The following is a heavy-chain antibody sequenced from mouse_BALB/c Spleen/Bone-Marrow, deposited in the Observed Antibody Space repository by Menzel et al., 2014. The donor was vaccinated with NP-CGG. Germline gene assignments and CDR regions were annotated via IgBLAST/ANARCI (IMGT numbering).Heavy chain of an antibody. CDR3: ATLTGSFDY. D-gene: IGHD4-1*01. Sequence: EVQLQQSGAELVKPGASVKLSCTASGFNIKDTYMNWVKQRAEQGLEWIGRIDPANGYTEYDPKFQGKATIIADTSSNTASLQLGSLTSEDTAVYYCATLTGSFDYWAQGTTLTVSS. J-gene: IGHJ2*01. CDR1: GFNIKDTY. CDR2: IDPANGYT. V-gene: IGHV14-3*02.